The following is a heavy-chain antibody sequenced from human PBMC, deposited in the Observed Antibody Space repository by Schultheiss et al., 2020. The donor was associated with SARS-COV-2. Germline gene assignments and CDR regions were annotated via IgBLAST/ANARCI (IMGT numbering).Heavy chain of an antibody. Sequence: ASVKVSCKASGGTFSSYAISWVRQAPGQGLEWMGWISAYNGNTNYAQKLQGRVTMTTDTSTSTAYMELRSPRSDDTAVYYCARAGTMIVVVKADYWGQGTLVTVSS. D-gene: IGHD3-22*01. CDR1: GGTFSSYA. CDR3: ARAGTMIVVVKADY. CDR2: ISAYNGNT. J-gene: IGHJ4*02. V-gene: IGHV1-18*01.